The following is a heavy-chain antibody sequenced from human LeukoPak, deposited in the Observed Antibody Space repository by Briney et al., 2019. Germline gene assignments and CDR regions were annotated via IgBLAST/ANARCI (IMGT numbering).Heavy chain of an antibody. D-gene: IGHD3-9*01. J-gene: IGHJ4*02. V-gene: IGHV3-7*04. CDR1: GFTFSSYW. CDR2: INQDGIEK. CDR3: ARYYDLLTGYHYYFDN. Sequence: GGSRRLSCAASGFTFSSYWMSWVCQAPEKGLEWVANINQDGIEKYSVDSVKGRFTISRDNAKNSLYLQMNSLRAEDTAVYYCARYYDLLTGYHYYFDNSGQGTLVIVSS.